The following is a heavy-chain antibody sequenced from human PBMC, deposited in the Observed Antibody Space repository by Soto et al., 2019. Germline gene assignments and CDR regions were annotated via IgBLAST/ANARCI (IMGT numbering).Heavy chain of an antibody. D-gene: IGHD3-22*01. CDR3: ARTYYYDSSGSNPYWYFDL. CDR1: GGTFSSYA. J-gene: IGHJ2*01. CDR2: IIPIFGTA. Sequence: QVQLVQSGAEVKKPGSSVKVSRKASGGTFSSYAISWVRQAPGQGLEWMGGIIPIFGTANYAQKFQGRVTITADESTSTAYMELSSLRSEDTAVYYCARTYYYDSSGSNPYWYFDLWGRGTLVTVSS. V-gene: IGHV1-69*12.